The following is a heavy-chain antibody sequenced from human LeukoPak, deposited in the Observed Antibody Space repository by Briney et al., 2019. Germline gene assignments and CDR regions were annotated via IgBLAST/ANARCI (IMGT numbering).Heavy chain of an antibody. Sequence: GASVKVSCKASGGTFSSYAISWVRQAPGQGLEWMGWINPNSGGTNYAQKFQGRVTMTRDTSISTAYMELSRLRSDDTAVYYCARDGPAAIHYYYMDVWGKGTTVTVSS. CDR2: INPNSGGT. CDR1: GGTFSSYA. J-gene: IGHJ6*03. D-gene: IGHD2-2*01. V-gene: IGHV1-2*02. CDR3: ARDGPAAIHYYYMDV.